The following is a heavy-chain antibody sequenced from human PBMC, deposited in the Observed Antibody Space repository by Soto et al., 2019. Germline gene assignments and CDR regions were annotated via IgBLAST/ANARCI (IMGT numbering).Heavy chain of an antibody. V-gene: IGHV3-7*04. J-gene: IGHJ4*02. CDR1: GFTFSSYW. D-gene: IGHD3-22*01. CDR2: IKQDGSEK. Sequence: EVQLVESGGGLVQPGGSLRLSCAASGFTFSSYWMSWVRQAPGKGLEWVANIKQDGSEKYYVDSVKGRFTISRDNAKNSLYLQMNSLRAEDTAVYYCARARADYYDSSGSPLGYWGQGTLVTVSS. CDR3: ARARADYYDSSGSPLGY.